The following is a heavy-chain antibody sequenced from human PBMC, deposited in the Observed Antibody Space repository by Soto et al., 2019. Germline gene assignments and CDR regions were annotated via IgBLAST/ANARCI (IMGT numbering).Heavy chain of an antibody. D-gene: IGHD3-10*01. V-gene: IGHV3-7*01. CDR1: GFTFSSSW. CDR2: INPDGSVA. CDR3: SRDPGFGAIDY. J-gene: IGHJ4*02. Sequence: EVQLLESGGGLAQPGGSLRLSCAVSGFTFSSSWMAWVRQAPGKGLEWVALINPDGSVASYVGSVRGRFIISRDNAQNSLYLQMNSVSAEDTAVYYCSRDPGFGAIDYWGQGTLVTVSS.